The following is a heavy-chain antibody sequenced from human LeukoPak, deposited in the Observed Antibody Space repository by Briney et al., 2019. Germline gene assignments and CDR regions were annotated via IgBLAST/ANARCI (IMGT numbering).Heavy chain of an antibody. J-gene: IGHJ4*02. D-gene: IGHD5-18*01. CDR2: INPSGGST. Sequence: ASVKVSYKASGYTFTSYHMHWVRQAPGQGLEWMGIINPSGGSTSYAQKFQGRVTMTRDMSTSTVCMELSSLRSEDTAVYYCAREIGPRQLHLWGSAFDYWGQGTLVTVSS. V-gene: IGHV1-46*01. CDR3: AREIGPRQLHLWGSAFDY. CDR1: GYTFTSYH.